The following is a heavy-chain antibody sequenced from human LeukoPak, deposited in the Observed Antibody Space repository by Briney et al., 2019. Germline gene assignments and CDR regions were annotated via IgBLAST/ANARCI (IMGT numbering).Heavy chain of an antibody. J-gene: IGHJ4*02. V-gene: IGHV1-46*01. D-gene: IGHD7-27*01. CDR3: ARDRAGSWGMDY. Sequence: ASVKISCKASGYSFTANHIHWVRQGPGQGLDWMGIIYPHRLTITYAQKFQGRVTLTSDTSTSTVYLELNTLKSEDTAVYFCARDRAGSWGMDYWGQGTLVTVSS. CDR1: GYSFTANH. CDR2: IYPHRLTI.